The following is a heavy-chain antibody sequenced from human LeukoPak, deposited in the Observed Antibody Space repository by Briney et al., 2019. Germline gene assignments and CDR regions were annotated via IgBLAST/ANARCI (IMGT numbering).Heavy chain of an antibody. J-gene: IGHJ4*02. CDR2: VDPEDGET. Sequence: ASVKISCKVSGYTFTDYYIHWVQQAPGKGLEWMGLVDPEDGETIYAEKFQGRVTITADTSTDTAYMELSSLRSEDTAVYYCATGSVYDSSGGWGQGTLVTVSS. V-gene: IGHV1-69-2*01. CDR3: ATGSVYDSSGG. D-gene: IGHD3-22*01. CDR1: GYTFTDYY.